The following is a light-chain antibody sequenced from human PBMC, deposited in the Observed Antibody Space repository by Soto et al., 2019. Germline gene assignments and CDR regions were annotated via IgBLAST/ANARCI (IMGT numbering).Light chain of an antibody. V-gene: IGKV3-11*01. CDR1: QSVSSY. Sequence: VLTQSPATLSLSPGDRATLSCRASQSVSSYLVWYQQKPGQAPRLLIYDGANRATGIPARFSGSGSGTDFPLTSSSLEPEDSAVYYCQQRSDWVTFGQGTKLEIK. J-gene: IGKJ2*01. CDR3: QQRSDWVT. CDR2: DGA.